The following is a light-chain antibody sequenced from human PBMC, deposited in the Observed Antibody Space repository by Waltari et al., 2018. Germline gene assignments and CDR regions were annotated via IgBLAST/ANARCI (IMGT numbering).Light chain of an antibody. CDR1: QSVRNN. CDR2: GAS. J-gene: IGKJ4*01. Sequence: ETVMIQSPATLSVSPGERVTLYCSASQSVRNNVAWYQQTFGQAPRLLIYGASSRSTGVPPRFGGSWSGTEFTLTITSLQSEDFAVYYCQQYNEWPPVTFGGGTTVEVK. V-gene: IGKV3-15*01. CDR3: QQYNEWPPVT.